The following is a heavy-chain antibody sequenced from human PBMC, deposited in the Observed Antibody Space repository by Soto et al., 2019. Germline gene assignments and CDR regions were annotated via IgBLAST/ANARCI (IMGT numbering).Heavy chain of an antibody. Sequence: QVQLVRSGAEVKKPGSSVKVSCKASGGTFSSYAISWVRQAPGQGLEWMGGIIPIFGTANYAQKFQGRVTITADESTSTAYMELSSLRSEDTAVYYCARGELQDIVLAYYGMDVWGQGTTVTVSS. CDR3: ARGELQDIVLAYYGMDV. CDR2: IIPIFGTA. V-gene: IGHV1-69*01. J-gene: IGHJ6*02. CDR1: GGTFSSYA. D-gene: IGHD2-8*01.